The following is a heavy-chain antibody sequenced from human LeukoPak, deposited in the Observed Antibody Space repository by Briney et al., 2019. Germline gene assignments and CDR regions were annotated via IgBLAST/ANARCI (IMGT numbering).Heavy chain of an antibody. CDR1: GGSINGYY. Sequence: PSETLSLTXTVSGGSINGYYWSWIRQPPGKGLEWIGYIRYSGTTNYSPSLKSRATISVDTSKNQFSLNLISVTAADTAIYYCARVSSGGYFHTYYFDYWGQGTLVTVSS. CDR2: IRYSGTT. J-gene: IGHJ4*02. V-gene: IGHV4-59*01. D-gene: IGHD3-22*01. CDR3: ARVSSGGYFHTYYFDY.